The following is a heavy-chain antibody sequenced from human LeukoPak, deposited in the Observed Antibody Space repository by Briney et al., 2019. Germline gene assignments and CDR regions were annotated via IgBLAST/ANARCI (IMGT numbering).Heavy chain of an antibody. Sequence: PGGSLRLSCAASGFTFSSYWMSWVRQAPGKGLEWVANIKQDGSEKYYVDSVKGRFTISRDNAKNSLYLQMNSLRAEDTAVYYCARGGPQLGLYYYYYMDVWGKGTTVTVSS. CDR2: IKQDGSEK. CDR3: ARGGPQLGLYYYYYMDV. CDR1: GFTFSSYW. V-gene: IGHV3-7*01. J-gene: IGHJ6*03. D-gene: IGHD6-6*01.